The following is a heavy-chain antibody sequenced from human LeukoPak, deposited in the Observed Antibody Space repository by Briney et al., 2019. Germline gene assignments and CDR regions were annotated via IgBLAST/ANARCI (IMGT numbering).Heavy chain of an antibody. CDR1: GFTLSIYW. J-gene: IGHJ4*02. CDR2: ISSSSSYI. CDR3: ARTRAAAGIFDY. Sequence: GGSLRLSCAASGFTLSIYWMSWVRQAPGKGLEWVSSISSSSSYIYYADSVKGRFTISRDNAKNSLYLQMNSLRAEDTAVYYCARTRAAAGIFDYWGQGTLVTVSS. V-gene: IGHV3-21*01. D-gene: IGHD6-13*01.